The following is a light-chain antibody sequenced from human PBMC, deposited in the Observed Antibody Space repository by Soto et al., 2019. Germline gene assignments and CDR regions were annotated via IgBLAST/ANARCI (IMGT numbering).Light chain of an antibody. V-gene: IGKV3-20*01. CDR3: QQYGSSPT. CDR1: QSVSSSY. J-gene: IGKJ5*01. Sequence: IVLTHSPGNLSFSPWQRSTVSFSASQSVSSSYLAWYQQKPGQAPRLLIYGASSRATGIPDRFSGSGSGTDFTLTISRLEPEDFAVYYCQQYGSSPTFGQGTRLEI. CDR2: GAS.